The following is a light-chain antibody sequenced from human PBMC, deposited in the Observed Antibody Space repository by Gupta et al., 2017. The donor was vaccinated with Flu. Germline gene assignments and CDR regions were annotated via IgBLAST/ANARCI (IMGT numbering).Light chain of an antibody. CDR2: WAS. CDR1: QSLLYSSNNKNY. CDR3: QQYYGAPPIT. V-gene: IGKV4-1*01. J-gene: IGKJ5*01. Sequence: DSLAVSLGERASMNCRSSQSLLYSSNNKNYLAWYQQKPGQPPKLLIYWASTRESGVPDRFSGSGSGTDFTLTISSLQAEDVAVYFCQQYYGAPPITFGPGTRLEIK.